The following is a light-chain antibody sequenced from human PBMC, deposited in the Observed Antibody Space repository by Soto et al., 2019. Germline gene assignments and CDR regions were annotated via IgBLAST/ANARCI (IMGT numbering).Light chain of an antibody. CDR1: QSVSSN. CDR2: GAS. CDR3: QQYNNWPPYS. J-gene: IGKJ2*01. Sequence: EIVMTQSPATLSVSPGERATLSCRASQSVSSNIAWYQQKPGQAPRLLIYGASTRATGIPARFSGNGSGTEFTLTISSLQSEDFAVYYCQQYNNWPPYSFGQGTKLVIK. V-gene: IGKV3-15*01.